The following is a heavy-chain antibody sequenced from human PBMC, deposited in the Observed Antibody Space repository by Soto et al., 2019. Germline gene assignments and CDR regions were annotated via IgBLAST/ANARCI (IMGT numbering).Heavy chain of an antibody. CDR1: GGTFSSYA. CDR3: ARSQGSSTSLVIYYDYYYGVDV. V-gene: IGHV1-69*01. CDR2: IIPISDTT. D-gene: IGHD2-2*01. Sequence: QVQLVQSGAEVKKPGSSVKVSCKASGGTFSSYAISWVRQAPGQGLEWMGGIIPISDTTNYAQKFQGRVTITAYESTSPAYMELSSLTSEDTAVYYCARSQGSSTSLVIYYDYYYGVDVGGQGTTVTVSS. J-gene: IGHJ6*02.